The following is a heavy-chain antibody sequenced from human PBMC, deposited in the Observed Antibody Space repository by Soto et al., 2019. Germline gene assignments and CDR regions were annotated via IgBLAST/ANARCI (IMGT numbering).Heavy chain of an antibody. J-gene: IGHJ3*02. CDR2: IIPIFGTA. CDR3: ARDVMLDSIATTRAFDI. V-gene: IGHV1-69*13. CDR1: GGTFSSYA. D-gene: IGHD2-8*01. Sequence: SVKVSCKASGGTFSSYAISWVRQAPGQGLEWMGGIIPIFGTANYAQKFQGRVTITADESTSTAYMELSSLRSEDTAVYYCARDVMLDSIATTRAFDIWGQGTMVTVSS.